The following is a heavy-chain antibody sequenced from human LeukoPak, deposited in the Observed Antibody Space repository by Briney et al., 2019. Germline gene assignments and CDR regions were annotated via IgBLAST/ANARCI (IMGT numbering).Heavy chain of an antibody. J-gene: IGHJ3*02. Sequence: GGSLRLSCAASGFTFSSYAMSWVRQAPGKGLEWVSAISGSGGSTYYADSVKGRFTISRDNSKNTLYLQMNSLRAEDTAVYYCARGQDYDFWSGYSPDAFDIWGQGTMVTVSS. D-gene: IGHD3-3*01. CDR1: GFTFSSYA. CDR3: ARGQDYDFWSGYSPDAFDI. V-gene: IGHV3-23*01. CDR2: ISGSGGST.